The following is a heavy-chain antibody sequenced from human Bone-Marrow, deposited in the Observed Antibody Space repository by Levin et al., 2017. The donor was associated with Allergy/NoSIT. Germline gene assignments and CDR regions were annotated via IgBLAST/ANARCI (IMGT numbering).Heavy chain of an antibody. Sequence: GESLKISCVTSGFTFSRFPMHWVRQAPGKGLEWLGVISFDGSANHYADSVKGRFTISGDQANTTLYLQMNSVGPEDTAIYYCARDRLGYCTSNSCYLLDYWGQGTLVTVSS. J-gene: IGHJ4*02. CDR1: GFTFSRFP. V-gene: IGHV3-30-3*01. D-gene: IGHD2-2*01. CDR2: ISFDGSAN. CDR3: ARDRLGYCTSNSCYLLDY.